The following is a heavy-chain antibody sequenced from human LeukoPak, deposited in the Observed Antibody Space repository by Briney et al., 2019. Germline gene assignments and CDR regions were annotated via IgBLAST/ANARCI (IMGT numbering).Heavy chain of an antibody. V-gene: IGHV4-34*01. CDR2: INHSGST. D-gene: IGHD3/OR15-3a*01. CDR1: GGSFSGYY. Sequence: SETLSLTCAVYGGSFSGYYWSWIRQPPGKGLEWIGEINHSGSTNYNPSLKSRVTISADTSKNQFSLKLSSVTAADTAVYYCARETDWAFDYWGQGSLVTVSS. CDR3: ARETDWAFDY. J-gene: IGHJ4*02.